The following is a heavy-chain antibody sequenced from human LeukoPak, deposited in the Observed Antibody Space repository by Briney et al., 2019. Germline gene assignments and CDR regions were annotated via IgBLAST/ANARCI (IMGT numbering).Heavy chain of an antibody. CDR2: IYHSGST. J-gene: IGHJ4*02. CDR1: GGSISSGGYS. V-gene: IGHV4-30-2*01. Sequence: SQTLSLTCAVSGGSISSGGYSWSWIRQPPGKGLEWIGYIYHSGSTNYNPSLKSRVTISVDTSKNQFSLKLSSVTAADTAVYYCARLPKGYFDYWGQGTLVTVSS. CDR3: ARLPKGYFDY.